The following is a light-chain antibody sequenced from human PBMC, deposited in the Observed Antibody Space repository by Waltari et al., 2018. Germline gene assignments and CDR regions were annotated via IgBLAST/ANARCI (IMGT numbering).Light chain of an antibody. V-gene: IGLV1-40*01. CDR1: GSNIGAGFD. CDR3: QSYDSSLTGSWV. Sequence: QSVLTQPPPVSGAPGQRVTISCTGSGSNIGAGFDVHWYQQLPGTAPKLLVYGNNSRPSGVPDRFSASKSGTSASLAITGLQAEDEADYYCQSYDSSLTGSWVFGGETKLTVL. CDR2: GNN. J-gene: IGLJ3*02.